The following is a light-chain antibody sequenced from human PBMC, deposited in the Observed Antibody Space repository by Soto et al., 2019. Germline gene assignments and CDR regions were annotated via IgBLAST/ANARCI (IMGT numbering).Light chain of an antibody. Sequence: QSALTQPASVSGSPGQSITISCTGTSSDVGGYNYVSWYQHHPGKAPKLLIYEVSNWPSGVSNRFSGSKSGNTASLTISGLQAEDEADYYCSSYTTSSTHWVFGGGTKLTVL. CDR3: SSYTTSSTHWV. V-gene: IGLV2-14*01. CDR2: EVS. J-gene: IGLJ3*02. CDR1: SSDVGGYNY.